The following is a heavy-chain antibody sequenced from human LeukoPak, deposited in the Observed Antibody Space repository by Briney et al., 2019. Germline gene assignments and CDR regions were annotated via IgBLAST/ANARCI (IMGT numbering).Heavy chain of an antibody. Sequence: GGSLRLSCAASGFTFSDYYMSWIRQAPGKGLEWVSYISSSGSTIYYADSVKGRFTISRDNAKNSLYLQMNSLRAEDTAVYYCARPATNYYDSSGYYYDYFDYWGQGTLVTVSS. D-gene: IGHD3-22*01. CDR2: ISSSGSTI. CDR1: GFTFSDYY. CDR3: ARPATNYYDSSGYYYDYFDY. J-gene: IGHJ4*02. V-gene: IGHV3-11*01.